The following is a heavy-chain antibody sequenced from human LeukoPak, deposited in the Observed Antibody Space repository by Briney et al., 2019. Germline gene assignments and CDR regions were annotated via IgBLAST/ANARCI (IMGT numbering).Heavy chain of an antibody. D-gene: IGHD4-17*01. V-gene: IGHV1-69*01. CDR1: GGTFSSYA. Sequence: SVKVSCKASGGTFSSYAISWVRQAPGQGLEWMGGIIPIFGTANYAQKFQGRVTITADESTSTAYMELSSLRSEDTAVYYCAASHDYANVFDIWGQGTMVTVSS. CDR2: IIPIFGTA. CDR3: AASHDYANVFDI. J-gene: IGHJ3*02.